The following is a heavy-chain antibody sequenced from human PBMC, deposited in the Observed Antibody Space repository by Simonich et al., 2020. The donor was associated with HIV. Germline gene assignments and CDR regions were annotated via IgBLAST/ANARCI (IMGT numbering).Heavy chain of an antibody. Sequence: EVQLVESGGGLVKPGGSLRLSCAASGFTFSNDWMSWVRQAPVKGLEWVGRIKSKTDGGTTDYAAPVKGRFTISRDDSKNTLYLQMNSLKTEDTAVYYCTTHGRYFDWLGGYYFDYWGQGTLVTVSS. V-gene: IGHV3-15*01. CDR2: IKSKTDGGTT. J-gene: IGHJ4*02. CDR3: TTHGRYFDWLGGYYFDY. CDR1: GFTFSNDW. D-gene: IGHD3-9*01.